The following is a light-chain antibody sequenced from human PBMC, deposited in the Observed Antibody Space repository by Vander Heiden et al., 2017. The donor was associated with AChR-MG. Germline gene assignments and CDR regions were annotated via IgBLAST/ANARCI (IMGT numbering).Light chain of an antibody. CDR1: QDISNY. J-gene: IGKJ3*01. V-gene: IGKV1-33*01. Sequence: DTQMTQSPSSLSASVGDRVTITCQASQDISNYLNWYQQKPGKAPNLLIFEASNLGTGVPSRFSGSGSGTDFTFTISSLQPEDIATYFCQQYDNFPFTFGPGTKVDIK. CDR3: QQYDNFPFT. CDR2: EAS.